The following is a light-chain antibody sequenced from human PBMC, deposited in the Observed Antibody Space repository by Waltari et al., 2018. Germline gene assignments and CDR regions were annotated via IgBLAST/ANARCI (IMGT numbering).Light chain of an antibody. CDR1: RSGIGY. Sequence: DVQMTQSPSSLPASIGDRVTIPCRASRSGIGYLNWYQQTPGKAPNFLIYATPTLQSGVPSRFSGSGSGTDYTLTISSLQPEDFATYYCQQSHSSPLTFGGGTNVEIK. CDR2: ATP. CDR3: QQSHSSPLT. J-gene: IGKJ4*01. V-gene: IGKV1-39*01.